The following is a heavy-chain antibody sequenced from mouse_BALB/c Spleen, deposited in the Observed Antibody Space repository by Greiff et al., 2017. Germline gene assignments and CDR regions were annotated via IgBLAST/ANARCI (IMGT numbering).Heavy chain of an antibody. J-gene: IGHJ4*01. D-gene: IGHD4-1*01. CDR1: GYTFTSYY. CDR3: TRLTGTSYDAMDY. V-gene: IGHV1S81*02. Sequence: QVQLQQPGAELVKPGASVKLSCKASGYTFTSYYMYWVKQRPGQGLEWIGGINPSNGGTNFNEKFKSKATLTVDKSSSTAYMQLSSLTSEDSAVYYCTRLTGTSYDAMDYWGQGTSVTVSS. CDR2: INPSNGGT.